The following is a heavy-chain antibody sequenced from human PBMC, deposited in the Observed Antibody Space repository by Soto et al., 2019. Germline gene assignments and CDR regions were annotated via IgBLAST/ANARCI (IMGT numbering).Heavy chain of an antibody. CDR2: ISAYNGNT. J-gene: IGHJ6*02. D-gene: IGHD6-13*01. CDR3: ARVRAAAGRGYYGMDV. Sequence: ASVKVSCKASGYTFTSYGISWVRQAPGQGLEWMGWISAYNGNTNYAQKLQGRVTMTTDTSTSTAYMELRSLRFDDTALYYCARVRAAAGRGYYGMDVWGQGTTVTVSS. V-gene: IGHV1-18*01. CDR1: GYTFTSYG.